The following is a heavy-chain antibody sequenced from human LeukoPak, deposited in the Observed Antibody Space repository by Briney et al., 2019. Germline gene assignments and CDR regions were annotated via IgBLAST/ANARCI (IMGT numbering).Heavy chain of an antibody. J-gene: IGHJ6*02. Sequence: GGSLRLSCAASGFTFSSYAMSWVRQAPGKGLEWVSAISGSGGSTYYADSVKGRFTISRDNSKNTLYLQMNSLRAEDTAVYYCAKYKESGDDFWSGYYYYGMDVWGQGTTVTVSS. D-gene: IGHD3-3*01. CDR3: AKYKESGDDFWSGYYYYGMDV. V-gene: IGHV3-23*01. CDR1: GFTFSSYA. CDR2: ISGSGGST.